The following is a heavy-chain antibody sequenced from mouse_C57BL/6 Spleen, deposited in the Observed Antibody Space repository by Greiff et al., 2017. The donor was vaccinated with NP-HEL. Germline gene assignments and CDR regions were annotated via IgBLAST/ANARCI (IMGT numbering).Heavy chain of an antibody. CDR2: IDPSASYT. J-gene: IGHJ2*01. V-gene: IGHV1-69*01. CDR3: ARSVATPGYFDY. D-gene: IGHD1-1*01. CDR1: GYTFTSYW. Sequence: QVQLQQPGAELVMPGASVKLSCKASGYTFTSYWMHWVKQRPGQGLEWIGEIDPSASYTNYNQKFKGKSTLTVDKSSSTAYMQLSSLTSEDSAVYYCARSVATPGYFDYWGQGTTLTVSS.